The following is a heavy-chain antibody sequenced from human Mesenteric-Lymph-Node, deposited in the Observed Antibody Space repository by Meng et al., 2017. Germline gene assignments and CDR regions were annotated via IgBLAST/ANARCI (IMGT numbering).Heavy chain of an antibody. CDR1: GYTLTELS. J-gene: IGHJ6*02. D-gene: IGHD5-12*01. Sequence: ASVKVSCKVSGYTLTELSMHWVRQATGQGLEWMGWMNPNSGNTGYAQKFQGRVTMTRNTSISTAYMELSSLRSEDTAVYYCARVYSGYDSWYYGMDVWGQGTTVTVSS. CDR2: MNPNSGNT. CDR3: ARVYSGYDSWYYGMDV. V-gene: IGHV1-8*01.